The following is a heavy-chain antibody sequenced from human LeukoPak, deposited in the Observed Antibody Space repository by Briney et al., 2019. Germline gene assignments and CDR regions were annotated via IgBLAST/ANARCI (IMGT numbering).Heavy chain of an antibody. Sequence: ASVKVSCKASGYTFTSYAMHWVRQAPGQRLEWMGWINAGNGNTKYSQEFQGRVTITRDTSASAAYMELSSLRSEDMAVYYCARAGRRYCSGGSCSPSWFDPWGQGTLVTVSS. J-gene: IGHJ5*02. CDR2: INAGNGNT. CDR3: ARAGRRYCSGGSCSPSWFDP. D-gene: IGHD2-15*01. CDR1: GYTFTSYA. V-gene: IGHV1-3*03.